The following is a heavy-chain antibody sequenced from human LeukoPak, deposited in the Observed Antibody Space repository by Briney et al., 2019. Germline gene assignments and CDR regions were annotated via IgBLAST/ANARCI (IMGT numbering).Heavy chain of an antibody. Sequence: ASVKVSCKASGYKFTSSGISWVRQAPGQGLEWMGWISAYDGNTDYAQKLQGRVTMTTDTSTSTAYMELSSLRSEDTAVYYCAEIHGVPWGQGTLVTVSS. D-gene: IGHD2-8*01. J-gene: IGHJ4*02. CDR3: AEIHGVP. V-gene: IGHV1-18*01. CDR1: GYKFTSSG. CDR2: ISAYDGNT.